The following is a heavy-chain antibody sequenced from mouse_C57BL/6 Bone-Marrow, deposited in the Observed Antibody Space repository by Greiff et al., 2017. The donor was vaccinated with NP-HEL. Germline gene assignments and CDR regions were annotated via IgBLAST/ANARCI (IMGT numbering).Heavy chain of an antibody. CDR2: IHPSDSDT. Sequence: QVQLQQPGAELVKPGASVKVSCKASGYTLTSYWMHWVSQRPGQGLEWMGRIHPSDSDTNYNQKFKGKATLTVDKSSSTAYMQLSSLTSEDSAVYYCAIFTYDGYIFAYWGQGTLVTVSA. J-gene: IGHJ3*01. CDR1: GYTLTSYW. V-gene: IGHV1-74*01. D-gene: IGHD2-3*01. CDR3: AIFTYDGYIFAY.